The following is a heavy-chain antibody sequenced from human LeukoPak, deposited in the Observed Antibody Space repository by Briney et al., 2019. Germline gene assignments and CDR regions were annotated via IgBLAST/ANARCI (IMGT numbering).Heavy chain of an antibody. CDR3: ARDGKGVGTTPAAFDI. CDR1: GYTFTSYY. V-gene: IGHV1-46*01. J-gene: IGHJ3*02. CDR2: INPSGGST. Sequence: ASVKVSCRASGYTFTSYYMYWVRQAPGQGLEWMGIINPSGGSTSYAQKFQGRVTMTRDTSTSTVYMELSSLKSEDTAMYYCARDGKGVGTTPAAFDIWGQGIMVTVSS. D-gene: IGHD1-26*01.